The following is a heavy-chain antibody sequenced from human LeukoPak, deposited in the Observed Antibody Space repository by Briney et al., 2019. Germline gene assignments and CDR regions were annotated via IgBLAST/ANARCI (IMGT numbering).Heavy chain of an antibody. CDR2: IYYSGST. D-gene: IGHD2-21*02. J-gene: IGHJ3*01. Sequence: SETLSLTCTVSGGSISNTNYYWCGIRQPPGKGLEWVGSIYYSGSTYYNPPLNRRASLSVDTSKNHICLRASSVTAAQTAITDGASRWRHIVVVTADESFDLWGQGTMVTVSS. CDR3: ASRWRHIVVVTADESFDL. CDR1: GGSISNTNYY. V-gene: IGHV4-39*01.